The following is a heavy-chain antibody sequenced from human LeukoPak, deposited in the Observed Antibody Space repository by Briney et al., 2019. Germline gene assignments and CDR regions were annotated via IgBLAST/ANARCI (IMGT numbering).Heavy chain of an antibody. D-gene: IGHD6-19*01. CDR1: GFIFHDYA. V-gene: IGHV3-9*01. J-gene: IGHJ4*02. Sequence: GRSLRLSRAASGFIFHDYAMHWVRQPPGKGLEWVSGISWNSGSIGYADSVKGRFTISRDNAKNSLYLQMNSLRTEDTALYYCAKPKSSSSGWSAFDYWGQGTLVTVSS. CDR2: ISWNSGSI. CDR3: AKPKSSSSGWSAFDY.